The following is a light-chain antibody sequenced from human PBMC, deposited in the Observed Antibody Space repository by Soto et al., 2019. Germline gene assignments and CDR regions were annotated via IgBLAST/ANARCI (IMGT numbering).Light chain of an antibody. J-gene: IGKJ1*01. Sequence: EIVLTQSPGTLSLSPGERATLSCRAIQSVISNYLAWYQQKPGQAPRLLSFGASSRATGIPDGFSGSGSGTDFTLTISRLEPEDFAVYFCQQYHSSPWTFGRGTKVDIK. V-gene: IGKV3-20*01. CDR2: GAS. CDR1: QSVISNY. CDR3: QQYHSSPWT.